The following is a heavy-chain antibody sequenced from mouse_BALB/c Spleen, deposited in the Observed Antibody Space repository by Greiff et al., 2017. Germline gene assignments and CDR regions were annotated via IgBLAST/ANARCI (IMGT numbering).Heavy chain of an antibody. Sequence: EVKLMESGGGLVKPGGSLKLSCAASGFTFSDYYMYWVRQTPEKRLEWVATISDGGSYTYYPDSVKGRFTISRDNAKNNLYLQMSSLKSEDTAMYYCARGDGNSPYAMDYWGQGTSVTVSS. CDR1: GFTFSDYY. CDR2: ISDGGSYT. V-gene: IGHV5-4*02. CDR3: ARGDGNSPYAMDY. D-gene: IGHD2-1*01. J-gene: IGHJ4*01.